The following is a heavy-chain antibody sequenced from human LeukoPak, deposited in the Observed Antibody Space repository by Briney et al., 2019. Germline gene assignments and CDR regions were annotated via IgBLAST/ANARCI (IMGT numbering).Heavy chain of an antibody. CDR1: GGSFSGYY. D-gene: IGHD2-15*01. CDR3: ARLYCSGGSCYLPD. V-gene: IGHV4-34*01. Sequence: SETLSLTCAVYGGSFSGYYWSWIRQPPGKGLEWIGEINHSGSTNYSPSLKSRVTISVDTSKNQFSLKLSSVTAADTAVYYCARLYCSGGSCYLPDWGQGTLVTVSS. J-gene: IGHJ4*02. CDR2: INHSGST.